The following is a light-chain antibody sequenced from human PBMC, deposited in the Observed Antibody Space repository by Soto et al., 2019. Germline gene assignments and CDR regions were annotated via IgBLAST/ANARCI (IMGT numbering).Light chain of an antibody. J-gene: IGKJ3*01. CDR3: QHYTNYPLT. Sequence: DIQMTQSPSTLSASVGDRVTITCRASQSISTWLAWYQQKPGKAPKLLIYKASTLESGVPSRFSGSGSGTAFALTISSLQPDDFAAYYCQHYTNYPLTFGPGTKVDIK. CDR1: QSISTW. CDR2: KAS. V-gene: IGKV1-5*03.